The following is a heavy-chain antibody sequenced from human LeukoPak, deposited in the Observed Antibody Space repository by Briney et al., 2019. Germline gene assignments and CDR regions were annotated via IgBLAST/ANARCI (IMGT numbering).Heavy chain of an antibody. CDR3: VRVKDPGGYYYYYYMDV. Sequence: SETLSLTCTVSGYSINNGYYWGWIRQAPGKGLEWLGSIYHSGSPYYNPSLKSRLTISVDTSLNQFSLKLSSVTAADTAVYYCVRVKDPGGYYYYYYMDVWGEGTTVTVSS. J-gene: IGHJ6*03. D-gene: IGHD3-10*01. CDR2: IYHSGSP. CDR1: GYSINNGYY. V-gene: IGHV4-38-2*02.